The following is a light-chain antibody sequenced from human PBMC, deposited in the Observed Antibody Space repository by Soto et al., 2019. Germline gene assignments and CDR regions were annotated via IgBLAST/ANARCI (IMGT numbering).Light chain of an antibody. CDR1: QGINNY. CDR2: AAS. V-gene: IGKV1-9*01. J-gene: IGKJ3*01. CDR3: QPPNNYPIT. Sequence: DIQLTQSPSFLSASVGDRVTITCRASQGINNYLGWYQQKPGKAPKLLIYAASTLQSGVPSRFNGSGSGTKFPLTISSLPPEDFATYYCQPPNNYPITFGPGTKVDI.